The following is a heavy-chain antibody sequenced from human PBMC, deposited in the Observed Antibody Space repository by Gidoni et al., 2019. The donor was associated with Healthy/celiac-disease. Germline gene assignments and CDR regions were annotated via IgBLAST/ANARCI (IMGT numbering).Heavy chain of an antibody. V-gene: IGHV1-69*19. CDR1: GATFSSYA. D-gene: IGHD2-21*01. CDR3: AATDCGGDCQRWYFDL. J-gene: IGHJ2*01. CDR2: IIPICGTA. Sequence: QVHLALSRAEVKKPAASVKVSCKASGATFSSYAISWVRQAPGQGLEGMGGIIPICGTANYAQKFQDRDTIAADESTSTAYMELSSLRSEDTAVYYCAATDCGGDCQRWYFDLWGRGTLVTVSS.